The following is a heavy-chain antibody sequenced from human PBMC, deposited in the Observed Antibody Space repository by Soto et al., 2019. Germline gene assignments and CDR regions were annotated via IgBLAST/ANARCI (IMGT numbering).Heavy chain of an antibody. Sequence: EVQLVESGGGLVQPGRSLRLSCAASGFTFDDYAMHWVRQAPGKGLEWVSGISYDSGAIGYADSVKGRFTISRDNARNSLSLQLNSLRADDTAFYYRAKDYSGYHWIDFGSLGSLVTFSS. CDR3: AKDYSGYHWIDF. J-gene: IGHJ4*02. D-gene: IGHD3-22*01. CDR2: ISYDSGAI. CDR1: GFTFDDYA. V-gene: IGHV3-9*01.